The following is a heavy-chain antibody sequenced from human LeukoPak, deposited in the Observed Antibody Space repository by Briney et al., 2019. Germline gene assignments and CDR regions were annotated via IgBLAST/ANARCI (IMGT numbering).Heavy chain of an antibody. CDR2: IISPGTSI. V-gene: IGHV3-11*01. CDR3: ARVSPYYYGAGPYYVIY. CDR1: GFTFSDYY. D-gene: IGHD3-10*01. J-gene: IGHJ4*02. Sequence: GVSLRLSCAASGFTFSDYYMSWIRQAPGKGLEWVSYIISPGTSIFYADSVKGRFTVSRDNTKNSLFLQMNSLRVEDTAVYYCARVSPYYYGAGPYYVIYWGQGTLVTVSS.